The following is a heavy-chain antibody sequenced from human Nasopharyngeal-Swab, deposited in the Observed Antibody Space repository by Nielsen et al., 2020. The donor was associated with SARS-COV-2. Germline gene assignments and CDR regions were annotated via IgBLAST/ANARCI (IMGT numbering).Heavy chain of an antibody. D-gene: IGHD6-19*01. CDR2: IYHSGST. CDR1: GGSICSSIW. CDR3: ARDSSGWVYGMDV. V-gene: IGHV4-4*03. J-gene: IGHJ6*02. Sequence: PQTPSLTCAVSGGSICSSIWWSWVRQPPGKGLEWIGEIYHSGSTNYNPSLKSRVTISVDKSKNQFSLKLSSVTAADTAVYYCARDSSGWVYGMDVWGQGTTVTVSS.